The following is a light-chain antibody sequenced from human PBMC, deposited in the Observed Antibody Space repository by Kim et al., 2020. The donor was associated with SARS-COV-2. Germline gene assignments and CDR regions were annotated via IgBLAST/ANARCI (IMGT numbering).Light chain of an antibody. CDR2: EAS. J-gene: IGKJ1*01. CDR1: QSASRW. CDR3: QQYNLYPWT. V-gene: IGKV1-5*03. Sequence: ASVGDRVTITGRASQSASRWLAWYQQKAGKAPTFLIYEASKLKSGVPSRFSGSGSGTEFTLTISSLQPDDFATYFCQQYNLYPWTFGQGTKVDIK.